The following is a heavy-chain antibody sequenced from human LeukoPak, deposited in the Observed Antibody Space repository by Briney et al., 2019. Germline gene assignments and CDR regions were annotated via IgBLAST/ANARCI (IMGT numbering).Heavy chain of an antibody. CDR1: GFSLSDSA. Sequence: GGSLRLSCAASGFSLSDSAMHWVRQAPGKGLEWVAFISYDGRRLYYGDSVKGRFTISRDTSKNALYLQMDSLRAEDTAVYHCTKDRTDTWSFDYWGQGTLVTVSS. V-gene: IGHV3-30*18. CDR2: ISYDGRRL. D-gene: IGHD2/OR15-2a*01. J-gene: IGHJ4*02. CDR3: TKDRTDTWSFDY.